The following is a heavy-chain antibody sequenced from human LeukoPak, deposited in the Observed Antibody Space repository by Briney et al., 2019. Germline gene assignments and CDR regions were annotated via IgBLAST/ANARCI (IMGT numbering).Heavy chain of an antibody. V-gene: IGHV3-13*01. CDR3: VREARGYHYTYFDY. CDR1: GFTLGSHD. Sequence: QTGGSLRLSCTASGFTLGSHDMHWVRQIPGQGLEWVAAVSSGFYAFFADSVQGRFTVSREDARNSLYLQMNSLRAGDTAVYYCVREARGYHYTYFDYWGQGTLVTVSS. D-gene: IGHD5-18*01. CDR2: VSSGFYA. J-gene: IGHJ4*02.